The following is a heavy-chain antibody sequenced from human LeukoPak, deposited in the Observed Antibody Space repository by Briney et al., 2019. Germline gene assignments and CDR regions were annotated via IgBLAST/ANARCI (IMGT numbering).Heavy chain of an antibody. CDR2: IQYSGST. J-gene: IGHJ5*02. D-gene: IGHD5/OR15-5a*01. CDR1: GGSISSGDYY. V-gene: IGHV4-30-4*01. CDR3: ARRRSVLNWYDP. Sequence: SQTLSLTCTVSGGSISSGDYYWSWIRQPPGKGLECIGCIQYSGSTYFNPSLKSRVTISIDTSKRQISLKLISVAAADTAVYYCARRRSVLNWYDPWGQGTLVTVSS.